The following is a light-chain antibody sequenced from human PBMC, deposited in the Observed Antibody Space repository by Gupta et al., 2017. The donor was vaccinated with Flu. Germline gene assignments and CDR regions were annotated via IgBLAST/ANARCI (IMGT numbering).Light chain of an antibody. CDR1: ALPKQY. V-gene: IGLV3-25*02. CDR3: QSADSSGTYVV. CDR2: KDS. J-gene: IGLJ2*01. Sequence: SYALTQPPSVSVSPGQTARITCSGDALPKQYAYWYQQRPGQAPVLLIYKDSERPSGIPERFSGSSSGTTVTLTISGVQAEDEADYYCQSADSSGTYVVFGGGTKLTVL.